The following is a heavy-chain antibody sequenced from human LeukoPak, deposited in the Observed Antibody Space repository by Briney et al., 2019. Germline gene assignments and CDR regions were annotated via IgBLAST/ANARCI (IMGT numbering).Heavy chain of an antibody. V-gene: IGHV3-23*01. Sequence: GGSLRLSCTASGFTFSNYAMSWVRQAPGQGLEWVSTISGTADDTHDADSVKGHFTISRDNFNNVLYLQMNSLRAEDTAVYYCAKSPYIATHIYFEYWGQGALVTVSS. CDR1: GFTFSNYA. CDR2: ISGTADDT. D-gene: IGHD6-6*01. CDR3: AKSPYIATHIYFEY. J-gene: IGHJ4*02.